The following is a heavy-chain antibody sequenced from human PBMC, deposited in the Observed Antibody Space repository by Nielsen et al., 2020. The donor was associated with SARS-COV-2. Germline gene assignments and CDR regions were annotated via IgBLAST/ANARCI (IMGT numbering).Heavy chain of an antibody. D-gene: IGHD1-1*01. V-gene: IGHV1-8*02. CDR1: GYTFTSYG. Sequence: ASVKVSCKASGYTFTSYGINWVRQATGQGLEWIGWMNPNSGNTGYAQKFQGRVTMTRNTSISTAYMELSSLRSEDTAVYYCATDGFSFGTFDYWGQGALVTVSS. J-gene: IGHJ4*02. CDR3: ATDGFSFGTFDY. CDR2: MNPNSGNT.